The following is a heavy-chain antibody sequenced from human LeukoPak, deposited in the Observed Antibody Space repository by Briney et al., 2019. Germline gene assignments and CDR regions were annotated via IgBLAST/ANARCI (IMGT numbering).Heavy chain of an antibody. CDR1: GYTFTSYG. D-gene: IGHD3-10*01. J-gene: IGHJ6*02. CDR2: ISGYNGNT. CDR3: ARANYGSGDYYYGMDV. Sequence: ASVKVSCKASGYTFTSYGITWVRQAPGQGLEWMGWISGYNGNTNYAQKLQGRVTMTTDISTSTAYMELRSLRSDDTAVYYCARANYGSGDYYYGMDVWSQGTTVTVSS. V-gene: IGHV1-18*01.